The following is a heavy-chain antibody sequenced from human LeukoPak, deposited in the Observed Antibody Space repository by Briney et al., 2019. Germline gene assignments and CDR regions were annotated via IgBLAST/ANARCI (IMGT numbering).Heavy chain of an antibody. J-gene: IGHJ5*02. Sequence: SETLSLTCTVSGGSISSSSYYWGWIRQPPGKGLEWIGSFYYSGSTYYNPSLKSRVTISVDTSKNQFSLKLSSVTAADTAVYYCARATRAAAGTWGWFDPWGQGTLVTVSS. CDR1: GGSISSSSYY. V-gene: IGHV4-39*07. CDR3: ARATRAAAGTWGWFDP. CDR2: FYYSGST. D-gene: IGHD6-13*01.